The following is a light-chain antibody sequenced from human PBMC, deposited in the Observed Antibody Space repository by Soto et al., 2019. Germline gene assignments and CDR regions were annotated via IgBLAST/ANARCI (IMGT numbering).Light chain of an antibody. CDR2: DAS. J-gene: IGKJ4*01. CDR1: QGISSA. CDR3: QQFDSNPLT. Sequence: AIPVTQSPSSLAASVGDRVTITCRASQGISSALVWYQQKPGKAPQLLIYDASTLESGVPSRFSGSGYGTDFTLTISSLQPEDFATYYCQQFDSNPLTFGGGTKVEIK. V-gene: IGKV1-13*02.